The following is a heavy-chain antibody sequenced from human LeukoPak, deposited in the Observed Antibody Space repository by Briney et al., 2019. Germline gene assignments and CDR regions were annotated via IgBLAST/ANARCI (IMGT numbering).Heavy chain of an antibody. CDR3: ARDRGNGSSGYLRANDAFDI. CDR2: IYYSGST. Sequence: NPSETLSLTCTVSGYSISSGYYWSWIRQHPGKGLEWIGYIYYSGSTYYNPSLKSRVTISVDTSKNQFSLKLSSVTAADTAVYYCARDRGNGSSGYLRANDAFDIWGQGTMVTVSS. D-gene: IGHD3-22*01. J-gene: IGHJ3*02. CDR1: GYSISSGYY. V-gene: IGHV4-31*03.